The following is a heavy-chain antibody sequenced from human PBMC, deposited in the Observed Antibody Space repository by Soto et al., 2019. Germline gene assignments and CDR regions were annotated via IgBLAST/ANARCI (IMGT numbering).Heavy chain of an antibody. CDR2: ISGSGGYT. D-gene: IGHD4-17*01. CDR1: GFTFSIHA. Sequence: GGSLRLSCAASGFTFSIHAMGWVRQAPGKGLEWVSGISGSGGYTYYADSVKGRFTISRDNSKYTLFLQMNSLRAEDTAVYYCAKSAMTTARLIDYWGQGTLVTVSS. CDR3: AKSAMTTARLIDY. J-gene: IGHJ4*02. V-gene: IGHV3-23*01.